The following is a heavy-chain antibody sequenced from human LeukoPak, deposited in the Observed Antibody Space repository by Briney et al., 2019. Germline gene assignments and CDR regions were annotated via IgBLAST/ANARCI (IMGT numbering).Heavy chain of an antibody. CDR2: VNPSGGTP. Sequence: GASVKVSCKASGYTFTNYYIHWVRQAPGQGFEWMGIVNPSGGTPKYAQKFQDRVTMTRDTSTSTIYMELSSLRSEDTAVYYCARGIGSSSWYGGTDYWGQGTLVTVSS. CDR1: GYTFTNYY. D-gene: IGHD6-13*01. J-gene: IGHJ4*02. CDR3: ARGIGSSSWYGGTDY. V-gene: IGHV1-46*01.